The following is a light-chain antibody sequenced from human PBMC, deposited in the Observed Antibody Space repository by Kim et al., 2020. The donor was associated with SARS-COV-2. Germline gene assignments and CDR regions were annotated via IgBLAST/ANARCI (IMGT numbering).Light chain of an antibody. CDR1: SSDVGAYNY. J-gene: IGLJ3*02. CDR2: EVS. CDR3: SSYGGINNLV. Sequence: QSALTQPPSASGSPGQSVTISCTGTSSDVGAYNYVSWYQQHPGKAPKLIIYEVSKRPSGVPDRFSGSKSGNTASLTVSGLQAEDEADYYCSSYGGINNLVFGGGTQLTVL. V-gene: IGLV2-8*01.